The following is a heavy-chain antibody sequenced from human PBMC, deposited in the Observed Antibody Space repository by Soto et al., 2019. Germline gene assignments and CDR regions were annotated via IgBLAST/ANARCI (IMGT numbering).Heavy chain of an antibody. CDR2: IFYSGNT. Sequence: PSETLSLTCTVSGGSINSNNYCWGWIRQPPGKGLEPIGTIFYSGNTYYNPSLKSRVTISIDTSKNQFSLRLTSVTAADTAVYYCARLTSWQQQLVDPWGQGTLVTVSS. V-gene: IGHV4-39*01. CDR3: ARLTSWQQQLVDP. CDR1: GGSINSNNYC. J-gene: IGHJ5*02. D-gene: IGHD6-13*01.